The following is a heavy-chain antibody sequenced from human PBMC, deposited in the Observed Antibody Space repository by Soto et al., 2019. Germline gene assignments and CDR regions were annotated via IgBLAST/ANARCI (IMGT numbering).Heavy chain of an antibody. J-gene: IGHJ4*02. Sequence: EVQLLESGGGLVQPGGSLRLSCAASGFTFSSYAMSWVRQAPGKGLEWVSAISGSGGSTYYADSVKGRFTISRDNSKNTLYLQMISLRAEDTAVYYCAKYYLRGELLTTRGKFGYGGQGTLVTVSS. D-gene: IGHD2-15*01. V-gene: IGHV3-23*01. CDR3: AKYYLRGELLTTRGKFGY. CDR2: ISGSGGST. CDR1: GFTFSSYA.